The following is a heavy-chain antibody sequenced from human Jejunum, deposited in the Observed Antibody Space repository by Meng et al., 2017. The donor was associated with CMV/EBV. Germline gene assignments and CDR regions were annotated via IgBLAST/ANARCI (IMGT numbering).Heavy chain of an antibody. Sequence: TYSCACLRQPPGKELEWIGSISFRGNPYYNPSLRSRVTISVDTSKNEVYLKLNSVIAADTAHYYCATYGGAVGIYGMDVWGQGTTVTVSS. CDR2: ISFRGNP. CDR3: ATYGGAVGIYGMDV. V-gene: IGHV4-39*07. D-gene: IGHD3-16*01. J-gene: IGHJ6*02. CDR1: TYS.